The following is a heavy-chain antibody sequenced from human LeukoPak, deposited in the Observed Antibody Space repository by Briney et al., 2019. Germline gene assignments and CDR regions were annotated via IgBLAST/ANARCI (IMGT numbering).Heavy chain of an antibody. CDR1: GGSISSHY. V-gene: IGHV4-59*11. CDR2: IYYSEST. D-gene: IGHD6-13*01. J-gene: IGHJ4*01. CDR3: ASLYSSTWQRVDY. Sequence: SETLSLTCTVSGGSISSHYWSWIRQSPGKGLEWIGYIYYSESTNYNPSLKSRVTISVDPSKNLFSLRLSSVTAADTAVYYCASLYSSTWQRVDYWGHGTLVTVSS.